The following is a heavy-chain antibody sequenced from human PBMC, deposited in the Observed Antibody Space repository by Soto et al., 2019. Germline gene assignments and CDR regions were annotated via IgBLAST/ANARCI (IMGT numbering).Heavy chain of an antibody. J-gene: IGHJ4*01. CDR2: ISAYSGNP. CDR3: ARVVKAGDYGDYGRYYFDY. CDR1: GYTFTTYG. D-gene: IGHD4-17*01. Sequence: QVQLVQSGAEVKKPGASVKVSCKASGYTFTTYGITWVRQAPGQGLEWMGWISAYSGNPNYAQKLQGRLTVTTDTSTNTAYMDLRSLRSDDTAVYYCARVVKAGDYGDYGRYYFDYWGHGTLVTVSS. V-gene: IGHV1-18*04.